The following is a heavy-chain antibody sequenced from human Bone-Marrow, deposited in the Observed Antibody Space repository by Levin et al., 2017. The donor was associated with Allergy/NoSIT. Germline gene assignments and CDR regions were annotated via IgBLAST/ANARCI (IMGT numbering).Heavy chain of an antibody. J-gene: IGHJ3*02. CDR2: ISSSSSYI. Sequence: PGGSLRLSCAASGFTFSSYSMNWVRQAPGKGLEWVSSISSSSSYIYYADSVKGRFTISRDNAKNSLYLQMNSLRAEDTAVYYCARDGQWPNDAFDIWGQGTMVTVSS. D-gene: IGHD6-19*01. V-gene: IGHV3-21*01. CDR3: ARDGQWPNDAFDI. CDR1: GFTFSSYS.